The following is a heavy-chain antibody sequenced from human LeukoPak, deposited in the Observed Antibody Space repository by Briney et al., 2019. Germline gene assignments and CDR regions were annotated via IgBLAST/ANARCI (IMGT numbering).Heavy chain of an antibody. J-gene: IGHJ4*02. CDR3: AREKHEYYYDSSGYYFTDY. CDR1: GGSVSSGSYY. V-gene: IGHV4-61*01. Sequence: SETLSLTCTVSGGSVSSGSYYWSWIRQPPGKGLEWIGYIYYSGSTNYNPSLKSRVTISVDTSKNQFSLKLSSVTAADTAVYYCAREKHEYYYDSSGYYFTDYWGQGTLVTVSS. CDR2: IYYSGST. D-gene: IGHD3-22*01.